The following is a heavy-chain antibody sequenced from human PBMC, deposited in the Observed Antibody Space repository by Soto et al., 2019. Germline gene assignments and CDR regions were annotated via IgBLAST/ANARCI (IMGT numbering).Heavy chain of an antibody. V-gene: IGHV3-21*01. CDR3: ARASWPDSSGPSAFDI. D-gene: IGHD6-19*01. CDR1: GFTFSSYS. CDR2: ISSSSSYI. J-gene: IGHJ3*02. Sequence: GGSLRLSCAASGFTFSSYSMNWVRQAPGKGLEWVSSISSSSSYIYYADSVKGRFTISRDNAKNSLYLQMNILRAEDTAVYYCARASWPDSSGPSAFDIWGQGTMVTVSS.